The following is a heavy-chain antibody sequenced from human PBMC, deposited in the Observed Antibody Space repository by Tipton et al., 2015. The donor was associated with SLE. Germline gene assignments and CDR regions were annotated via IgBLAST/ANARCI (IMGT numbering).Heavy chain of an antibody. CDR1: GGSIGSGDYF. CDR2: IYYSGST. CDR3: AREGVTETGIGAFDI. V-gene: IGHV4-30-4*01. Sequence: TLSLTCTVSGGSIGSGDYFWSWIRQPPGKGLEWIGYIYYSGSTYYNPSLKSRVTISVDTSKNQFSLKLSSVTAADTAFYYCAREGVTETGIGAFDIWGQGAMVTVSS. D-gene: IGHD1-14*01. J-gene: IGHJ3*02.